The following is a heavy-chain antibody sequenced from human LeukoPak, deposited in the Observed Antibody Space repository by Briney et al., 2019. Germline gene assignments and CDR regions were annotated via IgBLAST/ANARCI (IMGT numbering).Heavy chain of an antibody. V-gene: IGHV4-4*07. Sequence: SETLSLTCTVSGGSISSYYWSWIRQPAGKGLEWIGRIYTSGSTNYNPSLKSRVTISVDTSKNQFSLKLSSVTAADTAVYYCARHRASFWSGYYYDYWGQGTLVTVSS. CDR3: ARHRASFWSGYYYDY. CDR1: GGSISSYY. J-gene: IGHJ4*02. CDR2: IYTSGST. D-gene: IGHD3-3*01.